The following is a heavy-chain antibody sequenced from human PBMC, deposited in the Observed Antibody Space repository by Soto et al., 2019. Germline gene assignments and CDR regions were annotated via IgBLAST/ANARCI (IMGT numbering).Heavy chain of an antibody. CDR3: ARPQTPATVNGDDD. CDR2: ISSSGSTI. J-gene: IGHJ4*02. D-gene: IGHD4-17*01. V-gene: IGHV3-48*03. Sequence: PXGCLRLPCAASGFTFRSYYMNWVRQAPGKGLEWVSYISSSGSTIYYADSVKGRFTISRDNAKNSLYLQMNSLRAEDTAVYYCARPQTPATVNGDDDWAQGTLVTVSS. CDR1: GFTFRSYY.